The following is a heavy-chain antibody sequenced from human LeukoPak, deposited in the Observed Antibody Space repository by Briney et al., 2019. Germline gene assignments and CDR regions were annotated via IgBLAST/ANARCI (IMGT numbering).Heavy chain of an antibody. J-gene: IGHJ5*02. CDR1: GGSIRSISYY. CDR3: ARAVAGWFDP. CDR2: IYYSGST. Sequence: SETLSLTCTVSGGSIRSISYYWGWIRQPPGKGLEWIGSIYYSGSTYYNPSLKSRVTISVDTSKNQFSLKLSSVTAADTAVYYCARAVAGWFDPWGQGTLVTVSS. V-gene: IGHV4-39*07. D-gene: IGHD2-15*01.